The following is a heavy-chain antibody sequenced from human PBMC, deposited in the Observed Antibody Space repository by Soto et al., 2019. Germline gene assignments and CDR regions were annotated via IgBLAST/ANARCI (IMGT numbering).Heavy chain of an antibody. CDR2: IIPKLGSA. Sequence: QVQLVQSGAEVKEPGSSVKVSCKASGGGNLRDYRTTWVRRAPGQGLEWMGGIIPKLGSANYAHNFQGRVTVTADESTNTVYMELRSLRSDDTAVYYCARGGYGYNFGAVYWGQGNPVTVSS. J-gene: IGHJ4*02. CDR1: GGGNLRDYR. D-gene: IGHD5-12*01. V-gene: IGHV1-69*01. CDR3: ARGGYGYNFGAVY.